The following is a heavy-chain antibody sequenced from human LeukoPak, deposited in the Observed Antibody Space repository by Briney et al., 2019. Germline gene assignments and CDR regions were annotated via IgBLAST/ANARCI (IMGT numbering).Heavy chain of an antibody. V-gene: IGHV1-18*01. CDR1: GYTFTSYG. CDR2: ISAYNGNT. CDR3: ARVIAAAGNAPWDY. J-gene: IGHJ4*02. D-gene: IGHD6-13*01. Sequence: ASVKVSCKASGYTFTSYGISWVRQAPGQGLEWMGWISAYNGNTNSAQKLQGRVTMTTDTSTSTAYMELRSLRSDDTAVYYCARVIAAAGNAPWDYWGQGTLVTVSS.